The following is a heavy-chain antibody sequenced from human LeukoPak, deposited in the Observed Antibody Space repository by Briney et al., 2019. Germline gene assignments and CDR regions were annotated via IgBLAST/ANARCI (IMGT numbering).Heavy chain of an antibody. Sequence: GGSLRLSCAASGFTFSSYSMNWVRQAPGKGLEWVSAISSSSSYQYYADSVMGRFTISRDNAKNSLYLQMNSLRAEDTAVYYCAREPWDILTGYYVTDYWGQGTLVTVSS. J-gene: IGHJ4*02. CDR2: ISSSSSYQ. CDR3: AREPWDILTGYYVTDY. D-gene: IGHD3-9*01. CDR1: GFTFSSYS. V-gene: IGHV3-21*01.